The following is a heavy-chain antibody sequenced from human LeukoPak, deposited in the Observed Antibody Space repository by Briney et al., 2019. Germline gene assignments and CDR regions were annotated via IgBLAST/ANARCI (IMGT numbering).Heavy chain of an antibody. D-gene: IGHD6-13*01. CDR3: ARGSSSWPYPPDY. V-gene: IGHV1-2*02. CDR2: INPNSGGT. Sequence: ASVKVSCKASGYTFAVYHMHWVRQAPGQGLEWMGWINPNSGGTNYAQKFQGRVTMTSDTSISTAYMELSRLRSDDTAVYYCARGSSSWPYPPDYWGQGTLVTVSS. CDR1: GYTFAVYH. J-gene: IGHJ4*02.